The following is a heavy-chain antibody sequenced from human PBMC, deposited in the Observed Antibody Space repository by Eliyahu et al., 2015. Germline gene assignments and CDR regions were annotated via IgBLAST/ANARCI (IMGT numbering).Heavy chain of an antibody. Sequence: QVQLVQSGAEVKKPGASVKVSCKASGYTFTSYYMHWVRQAPGQGLEWMGIINPSGGSTSYAQKFQGRVTMTRDTSTSTVYMELSSLRSEDTAVYYCASWGSGWELHDAFDIWGQGTMVTVSS. CDR1: GYTFTSYY. CDR2: INPSGGST. CDR3: ASWGSGWELHDAFDI. J-gene: IGHJ3*02. D-gene: IGHD1-26*01. V-gene: IGHV1-46*01.